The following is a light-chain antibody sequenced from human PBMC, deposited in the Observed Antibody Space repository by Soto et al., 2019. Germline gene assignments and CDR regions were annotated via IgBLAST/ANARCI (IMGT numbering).Light chain of an antibody. CDR2: DVT. CDR1: TSDVDTYIY. J-gene: IGLJ1*01. CDR3: SSYSFSTLV. V-gene: IGLV2-14*03. Sequence: QSLLSPPASVSGSPGQSITISCTRTTSDVDTYIYISCYQQHPCKAPKLIICDVTTRPPGVSNRFSGSKSGNTASLTISGLQTEDEADYYCSSYSFSTLVFATGTKVTVL.